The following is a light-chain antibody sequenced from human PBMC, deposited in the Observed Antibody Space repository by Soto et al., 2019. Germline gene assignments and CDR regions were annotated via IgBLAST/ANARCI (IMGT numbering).Light chain of an antibody. CDR2: TNS. CDR3: QSYDSSLSALV. Sequence: QSVLTQPPSVSGAPEQGGTISCAGTSSNIGAGYDVHWYQQVPGTAPKLLIYTNSNRPSGVPDRFSGSTSGTSASLAITGLQAADEADYFCQSYDSSLSALVFGGGTKLTVL. CDR1: SSNIGAGYD. J-gene: IGLJ3*02. V-gene: IGLV1-40*01.